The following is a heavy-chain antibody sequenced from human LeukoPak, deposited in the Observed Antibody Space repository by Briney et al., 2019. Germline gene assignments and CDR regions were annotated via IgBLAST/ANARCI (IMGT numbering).Heavy chain of an antibody. Sequence: SETLSLTCTVSGGSISSSSYYWGWIRQPPGKGLEWIGSIYYSGSTYYNPSLKSRVTISVDTSKNQFSLKLSSVTAADTAVYYCAREKTYSSSWYVYYYYYMDVWGKGTTVTVSS. J-gene: IGHJ6*03. CDR2: IYYSGST. D-gene: IGHD6-13*01. CDR1: GGSISSSSYY. V-gene: IGHV4-39*07. CDR3: AREKTYSSSWYVYYYYYMDV.